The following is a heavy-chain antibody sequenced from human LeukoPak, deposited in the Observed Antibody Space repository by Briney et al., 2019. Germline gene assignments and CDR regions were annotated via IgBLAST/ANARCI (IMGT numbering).Heavy chain of an antibody. CDR3: ARDLRVAAPSGYSSSWYYPGY. CDR1: GYTFNSYD. J-gene: IGHJ4*02. V-gene: IGHV1-8*01. CDR2: MNPNSGNT. Sequence: GASVKVSCKASGYTFNSYDTNWVRQATGQGLEWMGWMNPNSGNTGYAQKFQGRVTMTRNTSISTAYMELRSLGSDDTAVYYCARDLRVAAPSGYSSSWYYPGYWGQGTLVTVSS. D-gene: IGHD6-13*01.